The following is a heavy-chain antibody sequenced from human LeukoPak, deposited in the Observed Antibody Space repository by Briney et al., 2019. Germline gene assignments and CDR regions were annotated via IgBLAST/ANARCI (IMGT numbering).Heavy chain of an antibody. V-gene: IGHV1-2*02. J-gene: IGHJ4*02. Sequence: GASVKVSCKASGYTFTGHYMHWVRQAPGQGLEWMGWINPNSGGTNYAQKFQGRVTMTRDTSISTAYMELSRLRSDDTAVYYCATNSGYVGLPNDYWGQGTLVTVSS. CDR2: INPNSGGT. CDR3: ATNSGYVGLPNDY. D-gene: IGHD5-12*01. CDR1: GYTFTGHY.